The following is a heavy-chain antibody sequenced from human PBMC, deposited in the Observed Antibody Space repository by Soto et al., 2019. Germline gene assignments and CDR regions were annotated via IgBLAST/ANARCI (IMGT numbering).Heavy chain of an antibody. V-gene: IGHV3-11*01. Sequence: PGGSLRLSCAASGFTFSDYYMNWIRQAPGKGLEWLSYISDSGSGIFYADSVKGRFTISRDSARKSLYLHMNSLRVEDTAVYYCARDTAFINSGFFDAWGQGTLVTVSS. CDR1: GFTFSDYY. D-gene: IGHD3-22*01. CDR3: ARDTAFINSGFFDA. CDR2: ISDSGSGI. J-gene: IGHJ5*02.